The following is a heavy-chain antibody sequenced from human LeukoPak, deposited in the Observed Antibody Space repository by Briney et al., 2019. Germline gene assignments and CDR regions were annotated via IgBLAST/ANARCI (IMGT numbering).Heavy chain of an antibody. Sequence: SETLSLTCTVSGDSISSSSSYWGWVRQPPGKGLEWIGSIYYSGRTYYSPSLRSRVTMSVDTSKNQFSLKLSSVTAADTAVYYCVRHYYDSTGFDRSYYYYGMDVWGHGTVVTVSS. D-gene: IGHD3-22*01. CDR2: IYYSGRT. CDR1: GDSISSSSSY. V-gene: IGHV4-39*01. CDR3: VRHYYDSTGFDRSYYYYGMDV. J-gene: IGHJ6*02.